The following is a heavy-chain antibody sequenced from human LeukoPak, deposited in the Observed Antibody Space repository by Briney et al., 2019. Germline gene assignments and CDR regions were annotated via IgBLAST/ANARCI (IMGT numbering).Heavy chain of an antibody. V-gene: IGHV3-49*04. J-gene: IGHJ5*02. CDR3: TVQVVPSDNWFDP. CDR2: IRSKAYGGTA. Sequence: PGGSLRLSCTASGFTFNNYAMTWVRQAPGKGLEWIGFIRSKAYGGTAEYAASVKGTFSISRDDSKSIAYLQLNSLRTEDTAVYYCTVQVVPSDNWFDPWGQGTLVTVSS. D-gene: IGHD2-8*02. CDR1: GFTFNNYA.